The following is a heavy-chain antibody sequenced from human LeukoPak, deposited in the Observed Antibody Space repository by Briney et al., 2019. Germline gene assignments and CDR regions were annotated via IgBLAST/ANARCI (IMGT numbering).Heavy chain of an antibody. D-gene: IGHD3-10*01. CDR2: ISSSGSTI. CDR3: ARDRGHYGSGSYYADF. J-gene: IGHJ4*02. CDR1: GFTFSSYE. V-gene: IGHV3-48*03. Sequence: GGSLRLSCAASGFTFSSYEMNWVRQAPGKGLEWVSYISSSGSTIYYADSVKGRFTISRDNAKNSLYLQMNSLRGEDTAVYYCARDRGHYGSGSYYADFWGQGTLVTVSS.